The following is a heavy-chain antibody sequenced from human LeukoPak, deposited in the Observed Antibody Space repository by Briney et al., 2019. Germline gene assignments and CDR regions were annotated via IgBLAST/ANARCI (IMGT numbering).Heavy chain of an antibody. V-gene: IGHV3-30*02. Sequence: GGSLRLSCAASGFTFSSYGMHWVRQAPGKGLEWVAFIRYDGSNKYYADSVKGRFTISRDNSKNTLYLRMNSLRAEDTAVYYCARGYSSGWVSLDYWGQGTLVTVSS. J-gene: IGHJ4*02. CDR1: GFTFSSYG. D-gene: IGHD6-19*01. CDR2: IRYDGSNK. CDR3: ARGYSSGWVSLDY.